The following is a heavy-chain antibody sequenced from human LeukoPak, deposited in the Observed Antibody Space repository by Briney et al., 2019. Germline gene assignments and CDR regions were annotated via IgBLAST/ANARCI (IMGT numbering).Heavy chain of an antibody. J-gene: IGHJ4*02. Sequence: GGSLRLSCTASGFTYSSYAINWVRQAPGKGLEWVSGISGSGGSTFYADSVKGRFTISRDNSKNTVSLQMKNVRAEDTAVYYCAKGGCFGGNSYFDYWGQGTLVTVSS. V-gene: IGHV3-23*01. CDR3: AKGGCFGGNSYFDY. CDR1: GFTYSSYA. D-gene: IGHD4-23*01. CDR2: ISGSGGST.